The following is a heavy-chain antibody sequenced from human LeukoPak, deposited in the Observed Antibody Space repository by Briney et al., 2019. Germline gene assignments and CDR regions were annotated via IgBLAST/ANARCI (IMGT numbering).Heavy chain of an antibody. Sequence: VSVKVSCKASGYTFTSYDINWVRQATGQGLEWMGWMNPNSGNTGYAQKFQGRVTITRNTSISTAYMELSSLRSEDTAVYYCARGPYYYGSGSYYNGPAEYFQHWGQGTLVTVSS. CDR3: ARGPYYYGSGSYYNGPAEYFQH. CDR2: MNPNSGNT. CDR1: GYTFTSYD. D-gene: IGHD3-10*01. J-gene: IGHJ1*01. V-gene: IGHV1-8*03.